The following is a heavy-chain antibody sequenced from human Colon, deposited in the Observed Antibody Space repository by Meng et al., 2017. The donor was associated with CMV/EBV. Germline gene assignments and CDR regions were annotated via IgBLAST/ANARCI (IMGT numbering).Heavy chain of an antibody. V-gene: IGHV4-38-2*02. Sequence: SETLSLTCTVSGYSISSGYFWGWIRQPPGKGLEWIGSMYYSGSTYYNPSLKSRVTISIDTSKNQFSLKLTSVTAADTAVYYCARDGQRISVVWGVPNWFDPWGQGTLVTVSS. CDR3: ARDGQRISVVWGVPNWFDP. CDR2: MYYSGST. CDR1: GYSISSGYF. J-gene: IGHJ5*02. D-gene: IGHD3-10*01.